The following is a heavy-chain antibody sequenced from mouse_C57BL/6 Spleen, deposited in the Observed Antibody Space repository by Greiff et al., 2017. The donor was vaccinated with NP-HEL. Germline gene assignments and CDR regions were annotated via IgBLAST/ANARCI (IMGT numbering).Heavy chain of an antibody. CDR3: ERGGRNYAMDY. D-gene: IGHD3-3*01. Sequence: EVQLVESGGGLVQPGGSLKLSCAASGFTFSDYGMAWVRQAPRKGPEWVAFISTLAYSIYYADNLTGRFAISRENAKITLYLEMCRVRSEDTAMCYCERGGRNYAMDYWGQGTSVTVSS. CDR2: ISTLAYSI. J-gene: IGHJ4*01. CDR1: GFTFSDYG. V-gene: IGHV5-15*01.